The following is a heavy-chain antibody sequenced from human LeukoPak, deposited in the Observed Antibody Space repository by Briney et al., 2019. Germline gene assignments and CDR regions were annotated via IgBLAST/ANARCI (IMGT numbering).Heavy chain of an antibody. V-gene: IGHV4-39*01. CDR1: GVSISSSNSY. CDR2: IYYSGNT. Sequence: SETLSLTCTVSGVSISSSNSYWGWIRQPPGKGLEWIGSIYYSGNTYYNASLKSQVSISIDTSKNQFSLKLSSVTAADTAVYYCARGINQHPVAGFWSGYSPMYYFDYWGQGTLVTVSS. J-gene: IGHJ4*02. CDR3: ARGINQHPVAGFWSGYSPMYYFDY. D-gene: IGHD3-3*01.